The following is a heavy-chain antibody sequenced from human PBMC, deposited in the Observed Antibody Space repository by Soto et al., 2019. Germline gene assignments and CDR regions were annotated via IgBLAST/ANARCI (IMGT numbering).Heavy chain of an antibody. CDR3: ARRQRCVFKYDFWSGYSDYYYYYMDV. CDR1: GFTFSDYY. CDR2: ISSSGSTI. D-gene: IGHD3-3*01. Sequence: GGSLRLSCAASGFTFSDYYMSWIRQAPGKGLEWVSYISSSGSTIYYADSVKGRFTISRDNAKNSLYLQMNSLRAEDTAVYYCARRQRCVFKYDFWSGYSDYYYYYMDVWGKGTTVTVSS. J-gene: IGHJ6*03. V-gene: IGHV3-11*01.